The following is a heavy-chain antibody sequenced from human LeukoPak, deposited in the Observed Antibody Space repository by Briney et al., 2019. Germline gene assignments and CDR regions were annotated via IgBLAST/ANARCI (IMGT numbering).Heavy chain of an antibody. CDR2: IYYSGST. CDR3: ATVSDSSSWNYYYMDV. V-gene: IGHV4-59*01. D-gene: IGHD6-13*01. Sequence: PSETLSLTCAVYGGSFSGYYWTWIRQPPGKGLEWIGYIYYSGSTNYNPSLKSRVTISVDTSKNQFSLKLSSVTAADTAVYYCATVSDSSSWNYYYMDVWGNGTTVTISS. CDR1: GGSFSGYY. J-gene: IGHJ6*03.